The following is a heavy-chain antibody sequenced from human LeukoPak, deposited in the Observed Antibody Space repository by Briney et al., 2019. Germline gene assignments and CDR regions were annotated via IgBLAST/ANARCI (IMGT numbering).Heavy chain of an antibody. CDR1: GFSLSSSGVG. CDR2: IYWDDDK. CDR3: AHRRYGGSFGWFDP. D-gene: IGHD4/OR15-4a*01. V-gene: IGHV2-5*02. J-gene: IGHJ5*02. Sequence: SGPTLVNPTQTLTLTCTFSGFSLSSSGVGVGWIRQPPGKALEWLALIYWDDDKRYSPSPKSRLTITKDTSKNQVVLTMTNMDPVDTATYYCAHRRYGGSFGWFDPWGQGTLVTVSS.